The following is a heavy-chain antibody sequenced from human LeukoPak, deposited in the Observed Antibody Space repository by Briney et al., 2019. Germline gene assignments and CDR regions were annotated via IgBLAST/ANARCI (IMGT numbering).Heavy chain of an antibody. D-gene: IGHD2-15*01. Sequence: GGSLRLSCAASGFTFDDYGMSWVRQAPGKGLEWVSAISGSGGSTYYADSVKGRFTISRDNSKNTLYLQMNSLRAEDTAVYYCVRGLAPGGYCSGGSCYPFGYWGQGTLVTVSS. CDR3: VRGLAPGGYCSGGSCYPFGY. V-gene: IGHV3-23*01. CDR2: ISGSGGST. J-gene: IGHJ4*02. CDR1: GFTFDDYG.